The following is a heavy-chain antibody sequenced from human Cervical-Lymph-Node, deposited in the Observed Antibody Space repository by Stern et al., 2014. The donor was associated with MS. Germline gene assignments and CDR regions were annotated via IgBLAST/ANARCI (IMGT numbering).Heavy chain of an antibody. V-gene: IGHV1-69*01. CDR3: ARDQGGIADS. CDR2: LSTMFGTA. D-gene: IGHD6-13*01. Sequence: QVQLVQSGAEVKKPGSSVRVSCKASGGSFSMDNISWVRQAPGQGLEWMGGLSTMFGTANYAQNLQGRFTTTADVSTSTAYMELTSLRSEDTAVYFCARDQGGIADSWGQGTLVIVSS. J-gene: IGHJ4*02. CDR1: GGSFSMDN.